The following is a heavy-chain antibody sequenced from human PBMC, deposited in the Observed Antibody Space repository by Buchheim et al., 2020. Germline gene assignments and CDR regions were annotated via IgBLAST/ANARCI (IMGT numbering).Heavy chain of an antibody. CDR2: IYYSGST. Sequence: QLQLQESGPGLVKPSETLSLTCTVSGGSISSSSYYWGWIRQPPGKGLEWIGSIYYSGSTYYNPSLKSRVTISVDPSKNQFSLKLSSVTAADTAVYYCARQALGYCSGGSCYGHFDYWGQGTL. J-gene: IGHJ4*02. CDR3: ARQALGYCSGGSCYGHFDY. D-gene: IGHD2-15*01. CDR1: GGSISSSSYY. V-gene: IGHV4-39*01.